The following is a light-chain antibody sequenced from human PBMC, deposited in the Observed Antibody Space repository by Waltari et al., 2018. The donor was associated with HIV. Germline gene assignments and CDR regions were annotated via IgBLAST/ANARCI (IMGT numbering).Light chain of an antibody. V-gene: IGLV6-57*01. J-gene: IGLJ3*02. CDR3: QSYDSSKQWV. Sequence: NWILAQAHSVSGSPGKTVTMSCTRSSGRIASNFVQWYRQRPVSSPTLASYGDNQRPSGVPDRVSGSIDSSSNSASLAISGLTTEDEADYYWQSYDSSKQWVFGGGTKLTVL. CDR2: GDN. CDR1: SGRIASNF.